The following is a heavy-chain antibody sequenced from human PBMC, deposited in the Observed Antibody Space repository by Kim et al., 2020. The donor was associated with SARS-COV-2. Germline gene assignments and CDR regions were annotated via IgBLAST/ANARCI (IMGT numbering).Heavy chain of an antibody. V-gene: IGHV3-30*18. D-gene: IGHD2-2*01. CDR3: AKDDLGYQLLPDPLDI. J-gene: IGHJ3*02. CDR1: GFTFSSYG. Sequence: GGSLRLSCAASGFTFSSYGMHWVRQAPGKGLEWVAVISYDGSNKYFADSVKGRFTISRDNSKNTLYLQMNSLRAEDTAVYYCAKDDLGYQLLPDPLDIWG. CDR2: ISYDGSNK.